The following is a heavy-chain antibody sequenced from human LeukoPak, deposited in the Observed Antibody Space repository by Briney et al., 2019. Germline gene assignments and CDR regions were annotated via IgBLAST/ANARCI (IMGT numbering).Heavy chain of an antibody. CDR2: IIPIFGTA. CDR3: ARTYYDYVWGSYRYLGY. V-gene: IGHV1-69*13. CDR1: GGTFSSYA. J-gene: IGHJ4*02. Sequence: ASVTVSCKASGGTFSSYAISWVRQAPGQGLEWMGGIIPIFGTANYAQKFQGRVTITADESTSTAYMELSSLRSEDTAVYYCARTYYDYVWGSYRYLGYWGQGTLVTVSS. D-gene: IGHD3-16*02.